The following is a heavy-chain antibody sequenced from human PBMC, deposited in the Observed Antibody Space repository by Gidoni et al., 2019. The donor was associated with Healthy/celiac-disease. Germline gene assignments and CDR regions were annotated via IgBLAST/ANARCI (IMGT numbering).Heavy chain of an antibody. Sequence: EVQLLESGGGLVQPGGSRRRPWAAAGFTCSSNAMSWVRQAPGQGLAWFSAIRGSVGSTYYADSVTGRFTISRDNSKTTLYLQMNILRAEDTAVYYCAKGRVGYGDSDAFDFWGQGTMVTVSS. CDR2: IRGSVGST. CDR3: AKGRVGYGDSDAFDF. CDR1: GFTCSSNA. D-gene: IGHD4-17*01. V-gene: IGHV3-23*01. J-gene: IGHJ3*01.